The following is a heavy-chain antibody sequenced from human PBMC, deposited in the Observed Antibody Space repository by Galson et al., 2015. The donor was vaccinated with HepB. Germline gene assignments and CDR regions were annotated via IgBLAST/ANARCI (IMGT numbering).Heavy chain of an antibody. D-gene: IGHD2-8*02. J-gene: IGHJ4*02. Sequence: SLRLSCAASGFTFTNYAMHWVRQTPGKGLEWVALVSYDGVNKYYADSVRGRFTISRDNSKNTLYLHMNSLRTEDTALYYCARDLGTGGPLFDYWGQGTLVTVSS. CDR1: GFTFTNYA. CDR3: ARDLGTGGPLFDY. V-gene: IGHV3-30-3*01. CDR2: VSYDGVNK.